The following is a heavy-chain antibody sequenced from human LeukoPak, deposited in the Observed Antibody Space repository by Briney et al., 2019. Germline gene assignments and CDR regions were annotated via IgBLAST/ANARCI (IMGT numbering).Heavy chain of an antibody. D-gene: IGHD2-2*01. V-gene: IGHV4-34*01. CDR2: INHSGST. CDR3: ASAVSSWFDP. CDR1: GGSFSGYY. J-gene: IGHJ5*02. Sequence: SETLSLTCAVYGGSFSGYYWSWIRQPPGKGLEWIGEINHSGSTNYNPSLKSRVTISVDTSKNQSSLKLSSVTAADTAVYYCASAVSSWFDPWGQGTLVTVSS.